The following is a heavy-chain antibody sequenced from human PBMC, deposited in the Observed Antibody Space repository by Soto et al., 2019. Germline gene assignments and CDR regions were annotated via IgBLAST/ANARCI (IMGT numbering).Heavy chain of an antibody. D-gene: IGHD2-21*02. V-gene: IGHV1-69*13. Sequence: SVKVSCKASGGTFSSYATSWVRQAPGQGLEWMGGIIPIFGTANYAQKFQGRVTITADESTSTAYMELSSLRSEDTAVYYCARLGDCGGDCLLSHFDYWGQGALVTVSS. CDR3: ARLGDCGGDCLLSHFDY. J-gene: IGHJ4*02. CDR2: IIPIFGTA. CDR1: GGTFSSYA.